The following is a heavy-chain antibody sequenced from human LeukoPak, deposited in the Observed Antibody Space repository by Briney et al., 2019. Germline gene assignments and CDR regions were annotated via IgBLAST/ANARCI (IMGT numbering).Heavy chain of an antibody. CDR3: ARDRGGSYYFDY. D-gene: IGHD1-26*01. V-gene: IGHV4-38-2*02. J-gene: IGHJ4*02. CDR2: IYHSGST. Sequence: GSLRLSCAASGFTFSSYGMHWIRQPPGKGLEWIGSIYHSGSTYYNPSLKSRVTISVDTSKNQFSLKLSSVTAADTAVYYCARDRGGSYYFDYWGQGTLVTVSS. CDR1: GFTFSSYG.